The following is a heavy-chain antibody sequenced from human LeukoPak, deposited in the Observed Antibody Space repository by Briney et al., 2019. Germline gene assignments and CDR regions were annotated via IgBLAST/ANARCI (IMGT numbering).Heavy chain of an antibody. CDR2: IYSHGNA. V-gene: IGHV4-4*07. Sequence: SETLSLTCTVSGGSIRSFYWSWIRQSAGKGLEWVGRIYSHGNANYNPSLNSRVTMSLDTSKNQFSLKLSSVTAADTAVYYCARAGDIAMAYPAYFDYWGQGTPVTVSS. CDR1: GGSIRSFY. J-gene: IGHJ4*02. CDR3: ARAGDIAMAYPAYFDY. D-gene: IGHD5-18*01.